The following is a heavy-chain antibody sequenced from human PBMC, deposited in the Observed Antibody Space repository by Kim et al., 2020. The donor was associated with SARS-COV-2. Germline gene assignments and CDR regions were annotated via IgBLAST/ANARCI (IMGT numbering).Heavy chain of an antibody. Sequence: SETLSLTCAVYGGSFSGYYWSWIRQPPGKGLEWIGEINHSGSTNYNPSLKSRVTISVDTSKNQFSLKLSSVTAADTAVYYCARGKYSSGYFRSMGWFDPWGQGTLVTVSS. CDR1: GGSFSGYY. D-gene: IGHD6-19*01. J-gene: IGHJ5*02. CDR3: ARGKYSSGYFRSMGWFDP. V-gene: IGHV4-34*01. CDR2: INHSGST.